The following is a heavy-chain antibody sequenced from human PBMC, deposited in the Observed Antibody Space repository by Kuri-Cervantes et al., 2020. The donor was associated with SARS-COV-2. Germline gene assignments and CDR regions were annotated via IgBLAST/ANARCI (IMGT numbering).Heavy chain of an antibody. Sequence: GSLRLSCTVSGGSISSHYWSWIRQPPGKGLEWIGYVYPSGSTNYSPSLKSRVTMSVDTSKNQFSLKLTSVTAADTAVYYCTRAGYDNSGYYYSFDFWGQGTLVTVSS. V-gene: IGHV4-59*11. CDR1: GGSISSHY. CDR3: TRAGYDNSGYYYSFDF. D-gene: IGHD3-22*01. J-gene: IGHJ4*02. CDR2: VYPSGST.